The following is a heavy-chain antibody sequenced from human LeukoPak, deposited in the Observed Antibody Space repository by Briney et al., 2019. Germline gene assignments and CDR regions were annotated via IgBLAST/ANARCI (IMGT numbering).Heavy chain of an antibody. CDR3: ARTVEGGGDCYFDY. D-gene: IGHD2-21*02. CDR1: VGSISSSSYY. J-gene: IGHJ4*02. Sequence: SGTLSLTCTVSVGSISSSSYYCGWIRQPPGEGLEWIGSIYYSGSTYYTPSLKSRVTISVDTSKNQFSLKPSSVTAADTAVYYCARTVEGGGDCYFDYWGQGTLVTVSS. V-gene: IGHV4-39*07. CDR2: IYYSGST.